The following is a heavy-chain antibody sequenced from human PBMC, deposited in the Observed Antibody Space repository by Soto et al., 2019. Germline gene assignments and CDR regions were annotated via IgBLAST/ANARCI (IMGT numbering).Heavy chain of an antibody. J-gene: IGHJ6*02. CDR1: GFTFSSYG. D-gene: IGHD2-15*01. V-gene: IGHV3-30*18. CDR2: ISYDGSNK. CDR3: AKVAGYCSGGSCYLHYYYGMDV. Sequence: GGSLRLSCAASGFTFSSYGMHWVRQAPGKGLEWVAVISYDGSNKYYADSVKGRFTISRDNSKNTLYLQMNSLRAEDTAVYYCAKVAGYCSGGSCYLHYYYGMDVWGQGTTVTVSS.